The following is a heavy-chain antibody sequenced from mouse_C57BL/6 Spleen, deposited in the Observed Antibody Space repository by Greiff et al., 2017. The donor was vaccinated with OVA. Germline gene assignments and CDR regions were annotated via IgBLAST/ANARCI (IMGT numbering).Heavy chain of an antibody. CDR3: ARPDGYYSYWYFDV. V-gene: IGHV5-17*01. CDR2: ISSGSSTI. Sequence: EVQVVESGGGLVKPGGSLKLSCAASGFTFSDYGMHWVRQAPEKGLEWVAYISSGSSTIYYADTVKGRFTISRDNAKNTLFLQMTSLRSEDTAMYYCARPDGYYSYWYFDVWGTGTTVTVSS. J-gene: IGHJ1*03. D-gene: IGHD2-3*01. CDR1: GFTFSDYG.